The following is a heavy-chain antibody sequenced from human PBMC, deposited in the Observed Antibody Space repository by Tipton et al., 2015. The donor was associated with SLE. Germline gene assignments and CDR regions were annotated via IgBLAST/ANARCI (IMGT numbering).Heavy chain of an antibody. CDR1: GGSISSYY. CDR2: IYYSGST. J-gene: IGHJ3*02. CDR3: ARDRDWNGVSMAFDI. V-gene: IGHV4-59*01. Sequence: TLSLTCTVSGGSISSYYWSWIRQPPGKGLEWIGYIYYSGSTNYNPSLKSRVTISVDTSKNQFSLKLSSVTAADTAVYYCARDRDWNGVSMAFDIWGQGTMVTVSS. D-gene: IGHD1-1*01.